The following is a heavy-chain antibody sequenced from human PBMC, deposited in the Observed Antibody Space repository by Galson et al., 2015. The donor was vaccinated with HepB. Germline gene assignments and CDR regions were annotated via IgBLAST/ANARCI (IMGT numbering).Heavy chain of an antibody. V-gene: IGHV3-33*08. J-gene: IGHJ4*02. CDR1: GFTFTNYA. Sequence: SLRLSCAAPGFTFTNYALHWVRQAPGKGLEWVAVIWYDGSNKYYADSVKGRFTISRDNSKNTLYLQMNSLRAEDTAVYYCARDRNYRLPGRVLLWFGELGYWGQGTLVTVSS. D-gene: IGHD3-10*01. CDR2: IWYDGSNK. CDR3: ARDRNYRLPGRVLLWFGELGY.